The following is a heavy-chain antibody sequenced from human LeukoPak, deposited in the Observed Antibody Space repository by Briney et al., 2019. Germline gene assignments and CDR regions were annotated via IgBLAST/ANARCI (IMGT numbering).Heavy chain of an antibody. Sequence: GGSLRLSCEASGFTFRSHGMHWVRQAPGKGLEWVAVIWFDGSHEYYVDSVKGRFTISRDNSKNTLYLQMNSLRAEDTAVYHCVKKFYYYSVGYYAFDIWGQGTMVTVSS. J-gene: IGHJ3*02. V-gene: IGHV3-33*03. CDR2: IWFDGSHE. D-gene: IGHD3-22*01. CDR3: VKKFYYYSVGYYAFDI. CDR1: GFTFRSHG.